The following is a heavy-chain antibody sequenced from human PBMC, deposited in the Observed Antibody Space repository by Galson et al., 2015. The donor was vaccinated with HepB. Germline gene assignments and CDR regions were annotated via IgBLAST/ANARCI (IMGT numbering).Heavy chain of an antibody. CDR3: AWGREYYYGAGSYSRWFDP. Sequence: ETLSLTCTVSGGSISSSSYYWGWIRQPPGKGLEWIGSIYYSGSTYYNPSLKSRVTISVNTSKNQFSLKLSSVTAADTAVYHCAWGREYYYGAGSYSRWFDPWGQGTLVTVSS. CDR1: GGSISSSSYY. V-gene: IGHV4-39*01. D-gene: IGHD3-10*01. CDR2: IYYSGST. J-gene: IGHJ5*02.